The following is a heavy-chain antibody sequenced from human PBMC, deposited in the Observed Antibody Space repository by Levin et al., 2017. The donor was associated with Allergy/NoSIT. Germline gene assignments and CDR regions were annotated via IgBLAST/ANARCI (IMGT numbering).Heavy chain of an antibody. CDR1: GYSFNSCW. J-gene: IGHJ2*01. D-gene: IGHD1-1*01. CDR3: SRRDSDNFSWYFDL. V-gene: IGHV5-51*01. CDR2: IYPGDSDT. Sequence: KVSCEASGYSFNSCWIAWVRQTPGKGLEWVGIIYPGDSDTRYSPSFQGRVTIPADKSTSTLYLQRSSLKTSDTAMYYCSRRDSDNFSWYFDLWGRGTLVTVSS.